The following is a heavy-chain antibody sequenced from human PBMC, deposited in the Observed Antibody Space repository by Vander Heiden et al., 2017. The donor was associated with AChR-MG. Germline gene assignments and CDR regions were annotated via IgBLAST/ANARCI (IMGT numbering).Heavy chain of an antibody. Sequence: EVQLVESGGGLLQPGRSLRLSCADPGFASSHHWLTWVLQAPGKGLEWVANINLDGSEKYYVDSVKGRFTISRDNAENSLYLQMHSLRAEDTAVYYCTRDRRFGLFDIWGQGTMVTVSS. CDR2: INLDGSEK. J-gene: IGHJ3*02. V-gene: IGHV3-7*01. CDR1: GFASSHHW. CDR3: TRDRRFGLFDI. D-gene: IGHD3-10*01.